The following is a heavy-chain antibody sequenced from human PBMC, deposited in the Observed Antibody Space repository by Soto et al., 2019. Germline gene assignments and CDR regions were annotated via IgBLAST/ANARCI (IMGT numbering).Heavy chain of an antibody. D-gene: IGHD6-19*01. CDR1: GFTFSSYS. CDR3: ATHLDSSGAP. Sequence: GGPLSLSCAASGFTFSSYSMNWVRQAPGKGLEWVSYISSSSSTIYYADSVKGRFTISRDNAKNSLYLQMNSLRAEDTAVYYCATHLDSSGAPWGQGTLVTVSS. V-gene: IGHV3-48*01. J-gene: IGHJ5*02. CDR2: ISSSSSTI.